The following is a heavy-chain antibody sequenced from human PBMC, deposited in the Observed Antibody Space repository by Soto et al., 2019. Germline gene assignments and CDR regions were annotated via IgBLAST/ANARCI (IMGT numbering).Heavy chain of an antibody. D-gene: IGHD3-16*02. CDR2: ISHSGRA. CDR1: GFSIQTSYF. J-gene: IGHJ4*02. Sequence: XETLYLTCGVAGFSIQTSYFWGWIRQPPGKGLEWIGLISHSGRAISHPSFASRATISLDTTNNAFSLTLKSVTAADTAVYYCVRGRSFRLVGVPLDSWGQGKLVTVSS. CDR3: VRGRSFRLVGVPLDS. V-gene: IGHV4-38-2*01.